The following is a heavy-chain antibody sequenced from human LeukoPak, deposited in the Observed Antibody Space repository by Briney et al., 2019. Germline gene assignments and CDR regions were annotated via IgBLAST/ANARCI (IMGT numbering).Heavy chain of an antibody. CDR2: INSDGSST. CDR3: AREGFGGDDILTGYYTYFDY. V-gene: IGHV3-74*01. D-gene: IGHD3-9*01. Sequence: PGGSLRLSCAASGFTFSSYAMVWVRQAPGKGLVWVSRINSDGSSTSYADSVKGRFTISRDKAKNTLYLQMNSLRAEDTAVYYCAREGFGGDDILTGYYTYFDYWGQGTLVTVSS. J-gene: IGHJ4*02. CDR1: GFTFSSYA.